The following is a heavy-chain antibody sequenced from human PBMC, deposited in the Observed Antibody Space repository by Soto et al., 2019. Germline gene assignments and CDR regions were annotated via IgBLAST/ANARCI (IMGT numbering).Heavy chain of an antibody. D-gene: IGHD6-25*01. CDR1: GFPFSSYL. CDR2: IKQDGSEQ. V-gene: IGHV3-7*01. CDR3: ARVWTSGGYNSNY. J-gene: IGHJ4*02. Sequence: PGGSLRLSCAASGFPFSSYLLSWVRQAPGKGLEWVATIKQDGSEQYYVDSVKGRFTISRDGAQSSLYLQMNSLRAEDTALYYCARVWTSGGYNSNYWGQGTQVTVSS.